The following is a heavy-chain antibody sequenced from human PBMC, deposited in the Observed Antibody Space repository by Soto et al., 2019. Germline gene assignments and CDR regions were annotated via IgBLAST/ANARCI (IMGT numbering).Heavy chain of an antibody. CDR1: GYTFTRSG. Sequence: ASVKVSCKASGYTFTRSGISWVRQAPGQGLEWLGWINPDNGNTNYAQHLQGRVSLTTDTSTSTAYMDLRSLRSDDTAVYYCAREMTTRGMDVWGQGTTVTVSS. D-gene: IGHD1-1*01. CDR3: AREMTTRGMDV. J-gene: IGHJ6*02. V-gene: IGHV1-18*01. CDR2: INPDNGNT.